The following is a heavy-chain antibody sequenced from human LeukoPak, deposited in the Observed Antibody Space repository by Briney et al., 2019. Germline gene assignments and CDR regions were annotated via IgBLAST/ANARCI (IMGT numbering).Heavy chain of an antibody. Sequence: QAGGSLRLSCAASGFTFSNYGMHWVRQAPGKGLEWVAFIPYDGSNKYYADSVKGRFTISRDNSLHTLYLQMNSLRPGDTAVYYCANIAAAGANYYYYYMDVWGKGTTVTVSS. D-gene: IGHD6-13*01. CDR3: ANIAAAGANYYYYYMDV. CDR1: GFTFSNYG. V-gene: IGHV3-30*02. CDR2: IPYDGSNK. J-gene: IGHJ6*03.